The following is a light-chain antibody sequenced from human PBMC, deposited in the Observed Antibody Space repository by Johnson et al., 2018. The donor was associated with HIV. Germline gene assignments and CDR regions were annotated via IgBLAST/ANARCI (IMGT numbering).Light chain of an antibody. CDR2: ENN. V-gene: IGLV1-51*02. CDR3: GTWDSSLSAFNYV. CDR1: SSNIGNNY. Sequence: QAVLTQPPSVSAAPGQKVTISCSGSSSNIGNNYVSWYQQFPGTAPKLLIYENNKRPSGIPDRFSGSKSGTSATLGITGLQTGDEADYYCGTWDSSLSAFNYVIGTGTKVTV. J-gene: IGLJ1*01.